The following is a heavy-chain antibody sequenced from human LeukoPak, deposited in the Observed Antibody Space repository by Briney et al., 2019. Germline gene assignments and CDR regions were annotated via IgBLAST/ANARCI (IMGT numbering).Heavy chain of an antibody. Sequence: SETLSLTCAVYGGSFSGYYWSWIRQPPGKGLEWIGEINHSGSTNYNPSLKSRVTISVDTSKNQFSLKLSSVTAADTAVYYCARGFPSSSRWFDPWGQGTLVTVSS. CDR2: INHSGST. D-gene: IGHD6-6*01. CDR3: ARGFPSSSRWFDP. V-gene: IGHV4-34*01. CDR1: GGSFSGYY. J-gene: IGHJ5*02.